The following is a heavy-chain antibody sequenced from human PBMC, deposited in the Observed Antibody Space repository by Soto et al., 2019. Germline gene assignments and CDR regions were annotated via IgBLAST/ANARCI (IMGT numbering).Heavy chain of an antibody. Sequence: GDLRLSSTDSGFSLSSYEMTWVRQAPGKGLEWISYITSGGTTYYADSAKGRFTISRDNAKNSLYLQLNSLTAEDTAIYYCARVLYATWSSFDHWGQGTLLTVSS. CDR3: ARVLYATWSSFDH. J-gene: IGHJ4*02. CDR1: GFSLSSYE. CDR2: ITSGGTT. D-gene: IGHD1-26*01. V-gene: IGHV3-48*03.